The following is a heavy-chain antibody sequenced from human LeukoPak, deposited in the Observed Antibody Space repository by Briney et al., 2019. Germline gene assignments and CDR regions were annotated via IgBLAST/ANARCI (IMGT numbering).Heavy chain of an antibody. V-gene: IGHV6-1*01. J-gene: IGHJ4*02. CDR3: ASLGSGSPLHDY. Sequence: SQSLSLTCAISADCLSSNSAAWDWIRQSPLRGLQWLGRTYHRSKLHKDYAVSVTRRITINLETSKNQFALQLNSVTPDDTAVYYRASLGSGSPLHDYWGQGTLVTVSS. CDR2: TYHRSKLHK. D-gene: IGHD3-10*01. CDR1: ADCLSSNSAA.